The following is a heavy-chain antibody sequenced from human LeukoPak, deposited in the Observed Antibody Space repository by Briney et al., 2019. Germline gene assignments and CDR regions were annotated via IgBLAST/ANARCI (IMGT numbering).Heavy chain of an antibody. CDR2: INPNSGGT. J-gene: IGHJ4*02. CDR1: GYTFTGYY. Sequence: GASVKVSCKASGYTFTGYYMHWVRQAPGQGLEWMGRINPNSGGTNYAQKFQGRVTMTRDTSISTVYMELSRLRSDDTAVYYCARALVYYYDSSGYPLDYWGQGTLVTVSS. D-gene: IGHD3-22*01. CDR3: ARALVYYYDSSGYPLDY. V-gene: IGHV1-2*06.